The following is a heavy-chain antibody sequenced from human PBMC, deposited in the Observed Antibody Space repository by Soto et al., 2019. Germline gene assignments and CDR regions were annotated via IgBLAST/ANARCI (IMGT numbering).Heavy chain of an antibody. D-gene: IGHD3-22*01. J-gene: IGHJ4*02. Sequence: QVQLQESGPGLVKPSQTLSLTCTVSGGSISSGGYYWSWIRQHPGKGLEWIGYIYYSGSTYYNPSLKSRVTISVVTSKNQFSLKLSSVNAADTAVYYCATYNKGGDSSGYYYPAFRYWGQGTLVTVSS. CDR2: IYYSGST. CDR3: ATYNKGGDSSGYYYPAFRY. V-gene: IGHV4-31*03. CDR1: GGSISSGGYY.